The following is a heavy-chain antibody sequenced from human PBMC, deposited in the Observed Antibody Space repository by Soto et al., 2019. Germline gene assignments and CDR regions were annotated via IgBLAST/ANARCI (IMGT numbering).Heavy chain of an antibody. J-gene: IGHJ5*02. CDR1: GDSVSSNSAA. CDR2: TYYRSKWYN. Sequence: QSQTLSLTCAISGDSVSSNSAAWNWIRQSPSRGLEWLGRTYYRSKWYNDYAVSVKSRITINPDTSKNQFSLQLNSVTPEDTAVYYCAIDVPHSSSGWPGDWFDPWGQGTLVTVSS. D-gene: IGHD6-19*01. V-gene: IGHV6-1*01. CDR3: AIDVPHSSSGWPGDWFDP.